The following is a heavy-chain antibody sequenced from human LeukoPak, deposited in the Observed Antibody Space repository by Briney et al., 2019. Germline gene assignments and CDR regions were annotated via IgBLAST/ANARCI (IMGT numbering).Heavy chain of an antibody. J-gene: IGHJ4*02. V-gene: IGHV1-2*06. Sequence: ASVKVSCKASGYTFTGYYMHWVRQAPGQGLEWMGRINPNSGGTNYAQKFQGRVTMTRDTSISTAYMELSRLRSDDTAVYYCASDSKDDYVWGSYRYSFDYWGQGTLVTVSS. CDR2: INPNSGGT. D-gene: IGHD3-16*02. CDR1: GYTFTGYY. CDR3: ASDSKDDYVWGSYRYSFDY.